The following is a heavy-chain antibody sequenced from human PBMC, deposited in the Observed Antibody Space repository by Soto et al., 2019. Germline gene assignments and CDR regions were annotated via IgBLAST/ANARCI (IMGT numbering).Heavy chain of an antibody. Sequence: PGGSLRLSCAASGFTFSSYGMHWVRQAPGKGLEWVAVISYDGSNKYYADSVKGRFTISRDNSKNTLYLQMNSLRAEDTAVYYCAKAALSYSSSWYYFDYWGQGTLVTVSS. CDR1: GFTFSSYG. V-gene: IGHV3-30*18. J-gene: IGHJ4*02. CDR3: AKAALSYSSSWYYFDY. CDR2: ISYDGSNK. D-gene: IGHD6-13*01.